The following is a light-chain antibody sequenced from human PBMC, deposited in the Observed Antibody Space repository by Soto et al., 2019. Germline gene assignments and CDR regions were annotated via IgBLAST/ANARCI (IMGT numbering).Light chain of an antibody. CDR3: QSYDSSVV. CDR1: SSNIGAGYD. CDR2: GNS. J-gene: IGLJ2*01. V-gene: IGLV1-40*01. Sequence: QSVLTQPPSVSGAPGQRVTISCTGSSSNIGAGYDVQWYQQLPGAAPKLLIYGNSSRPSGVPDRFSGSKSGTSASLAITGLQVDDEADYYCQSYDSSVVFGGGTKLTVL.